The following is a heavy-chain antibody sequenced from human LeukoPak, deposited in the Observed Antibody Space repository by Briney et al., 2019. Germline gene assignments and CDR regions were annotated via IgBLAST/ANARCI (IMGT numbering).Heavy chain of an antibody. Sequence: ASVKVSCKASGYTFTSYGISWVRQAPGQGLEWMGWISAYNGNTNYAQKLQGRVTITTDTSTSTAYMELRSPRSDDTAVYYCARDDYYDSSGYYSGGYWGQGTLVTVSS. CDR1: GYTFTSYG. V-gene: IGHV1-18*01. CDR2: ISAYNGNT. J-gene: IGHJ4*02. CDR3: ARDDYYDSSGYYSGGY. D-gene: IGHD3-22*01.